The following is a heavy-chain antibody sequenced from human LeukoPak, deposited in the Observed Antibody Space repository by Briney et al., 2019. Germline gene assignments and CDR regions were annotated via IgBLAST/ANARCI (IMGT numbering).Heavy chain of an antibody. CDR1: GGSINNYY. Sequence: ASETLSLTCAVSGGSINNYYWSWIRQPPGKELEWIGYIYYSGSTNYNPSLKSRVTILIDTSKNQFSLKLSSVTAADTAVYYCARSLNSSPPFDYWGQGTLVTVSS. D-gene: IGHD6-13*01. V-gene: IGHV4-59*01. CDR2: IYYSGST. CDR3: ARSLNSSPPFDY. J-gene: IGHJ4*02.